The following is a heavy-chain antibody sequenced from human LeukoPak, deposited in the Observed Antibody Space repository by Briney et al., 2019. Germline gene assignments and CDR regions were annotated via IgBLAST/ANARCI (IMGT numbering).Heavy chain of an antibody. CDR3: AKDMYSSSWYQSPGIDY. Sequence: GGSLRLSCAASGFTFSSYGMHWVRQAPGKGLEWVAFIRYDGSNKYYADSVKGRFTISRDNSKNTLYLQMNSLRAEDTAVYYCAKDMYSSSWYQSPGIDYWGHGTLVTVSS. CDR2: IRYDGSNK. CDR1: GFTFSSYG. V-gene: IGHV3-30*02. D-gene: IGHD6-13*01. J-gene: IGHJ4*01.